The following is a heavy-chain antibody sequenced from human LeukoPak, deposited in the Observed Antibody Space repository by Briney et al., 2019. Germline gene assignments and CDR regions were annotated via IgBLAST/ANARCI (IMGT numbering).Heavy chain of an antibody. CDR3: ARDPNWTYFDY. D-gene: IGHD1-20*01. J-gene: IGHJ4*02. V-gene: IGHV3-21*01. Sequence: GGSLRLSCAASGFTFSIYAMSWVRQAPGKGLEWVSSISSSSSYIYYADSVKGRFTISRDNAKNSLYLQMNSPRAEDTAVYYCARDPNWTYFDYWGQGTLVTVSS. CDR1: GFTFSIYA. CDR2: ISSSSSYI.